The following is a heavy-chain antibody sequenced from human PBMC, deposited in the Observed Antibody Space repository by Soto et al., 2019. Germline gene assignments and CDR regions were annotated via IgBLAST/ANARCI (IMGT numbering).Heavy chain of an antibody. Sequence: QVQLQQWGAGLLKPSETLSLTCAVYGDSFNNYXXXXXXQSPGKGLEWIGEINHSGSANYNPSLGSRVTISVDKSKKQFSLKLTSVTAAATAVYYCARVSRGYYDSWGQGTLVTVSS. CDR1: GDSFNNYX. V-gene: IGHV4-34*01. J-gene: IGHJ4*02. CDR3: ARVSRGYYDS. CDR2: INHSGSA.